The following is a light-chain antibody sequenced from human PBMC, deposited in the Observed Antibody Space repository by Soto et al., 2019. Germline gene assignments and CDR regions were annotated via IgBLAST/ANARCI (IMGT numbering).Light chain of an antibody. CDR1: NSDIGGYCY. CDR2: DVS. J-gene: IGLJ2*01. CDR3: TAYTSRSTLGV. Sequence: QSVLTQPASVSGSPGQSITISCTGSNSDIGGYCYVSWYQQHPGKAPKLMIYDVSNRPSGVSYRFSGSKSGNTASLTISGLQAEDEADYYCTAYTSRSTLGVFGGGTKLTVL. V-gene: IGLV2-14*03.